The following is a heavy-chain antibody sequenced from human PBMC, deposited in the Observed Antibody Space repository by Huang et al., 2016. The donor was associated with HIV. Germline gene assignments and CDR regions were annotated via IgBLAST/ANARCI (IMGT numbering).Heavy chain of an antibody. CDR1: GYTFSSYA. D-gene: IGHD3-22*01. CDR2: INTNTGNP. V-gene: IGHV7-4-1*02. CDR3: ARENNCYDSSGYWISDAFDI. Sequence: QVQLVQSGSELKKPGASVKVSCKASGYTFSSYAMNWVRQAPGQGFEWMGWINTNTGNPTYAPGFTGRFVFALDTSVSTAYLKISSLKAEDTAVYYCARENNCYDSSGYWISDAFDIWGQGTMVTVSS. J-gene: IGHJ3*02.